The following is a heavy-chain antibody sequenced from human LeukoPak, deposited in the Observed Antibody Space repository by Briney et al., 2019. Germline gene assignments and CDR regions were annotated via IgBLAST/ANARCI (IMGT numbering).Heavy chain of an antibody. V-gene: IGHV4-39*01. D-gene: IGHD3-16*02. CDR2: IYYTGST. Sequence: SETLSLTCTVSGGSISRSSYYWGWIRQPPGMGLEWVGSIYYTGSTYYNPSLKSRVTISVDTSKNQFSLELSSVTAADTAVYYCARHAVLSYDYVWGSYRPAWFDPWGQGTLVTVSS. J-gene: IGHJ5*02. CDR3: ARHAVLSYDYVWGSYRPAWFDP. CDR1: GGSISRSSYY.